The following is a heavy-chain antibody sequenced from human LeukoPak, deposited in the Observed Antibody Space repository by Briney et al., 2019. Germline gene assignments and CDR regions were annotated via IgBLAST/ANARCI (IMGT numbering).Heavy chain of an antibody. V-gene: IGHV4-38-2*02. Sequence: SETLSLTCTVSGGSISSHYWGWIRQPPGKGLEWTGSIYHSGSTYYNPSLKSRVTISVDTSKNQFSLKLSSVTAADTAVYYCARGGRGYCSSTSCYVNEWFDPWGQGTLVTVS. D-gene: IGHD2-2*01. CDR2: IYHSGST. CDR3: ARGGRGYCSSTSCYVNEWFDP. J-gene: IGHJ5*02. CDR1: GGSISSHY.